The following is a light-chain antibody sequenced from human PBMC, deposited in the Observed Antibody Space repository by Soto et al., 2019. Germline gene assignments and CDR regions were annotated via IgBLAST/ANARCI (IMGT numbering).Light chain of an antibody. Sequence: IVLTQSPGTLSLSPGERATISCRASQSVSSSYLAWYQQRPGQAPRLLIFGASYRATGIPDRFSGSGSGTDFTLTISRLEPEDFAVYYCQHYSSSPPEFTFGPGTKVDSK. CDR2: GAS. V-gene: IGKV3-20*01. J-gene: IGKJ3*01. CDR1: QSVSSSY. CDR3: QHYSSSPPEFT.